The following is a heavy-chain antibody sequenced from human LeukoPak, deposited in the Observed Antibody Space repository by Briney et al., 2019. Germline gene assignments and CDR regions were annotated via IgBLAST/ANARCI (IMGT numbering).Heavy chain of an antibody. J-gene: IGHJ6*03. Sequence: GESLKICCKGSGYSFTSYWIGWVRQTPGKGLGWMGIIYPGDSDTRYSPSFQGQVTISADKSISTAYLQWSSLKASDTAMYYCARLNYDILTGYSLGDYYYYMDVWGKGTTVTVSS. D-gene: IGHD3-9*01. CDR1: GYSFTSYW. CDR3: ARLNYDILTGYSLGDYYYYMDV. V-gene: IGHV5-51*01. CDR2: IYPGDSDT.